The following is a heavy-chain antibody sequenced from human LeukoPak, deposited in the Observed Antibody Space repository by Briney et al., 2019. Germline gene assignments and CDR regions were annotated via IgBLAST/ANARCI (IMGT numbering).Heavy chain of an antibody. CDR3: ARGRQLALDY. D-gene: IGHD6-13*01. CDR2: IYYSGST. CDR1: GGSISSSSYY. Sequence: SETLSPTCTVSGGSISSSSYYWGWIRQPPGKGLEWIGSIYYSGSTYYNPSLKSRVTISVDTSKNQFSLKLSSVTAADTAVYYCARGRQLALDYWGQGTLVTVSS. V-gene: IGHV4-39*01. J-gene: IGHJ4*02.